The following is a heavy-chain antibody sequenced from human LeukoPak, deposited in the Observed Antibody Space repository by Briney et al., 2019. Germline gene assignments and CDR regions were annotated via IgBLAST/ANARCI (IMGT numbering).Heavy chain of an antibody. J-gene: IGHJ3*02. CDR1: GFTFSSYS. Sequence: GGSLRLSCAASGFTFSSYSMNWVRQAPGKGLEWVSSISSSSSYIYYADSVKGRFTISRDNAKNSLYLQMNSLRAEDTAVYYCAKVMGERFGDGAFDIWGQGTMVTVSS. CDR2: ISSSSSYI. CDR3: AKVMGERFGDGAFDI. D-gene: IGHD5-24*01. V-gene: IGHV3-21*01.